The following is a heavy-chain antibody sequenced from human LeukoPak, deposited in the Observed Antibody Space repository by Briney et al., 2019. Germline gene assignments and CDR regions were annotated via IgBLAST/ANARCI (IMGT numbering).Heavy chain of an antibody. D-gene: IGHD2-2*01. CDR3: ASDLPAATT. Sequence: PGGSLRLSCAASGCTFSAYSMSWVRQAPGKGLEWVSSISANSDYIFYPDSMKGRFTISRDNAQKSLYLQMDSLRAEDTAVYYCASDLPAATTWGQGTLVTVSS. CDR1: GCTFSAYS. J-gene: IGHJ5*02. CDR2: ISANSDYI. V-gene: IGHV3-21*01.